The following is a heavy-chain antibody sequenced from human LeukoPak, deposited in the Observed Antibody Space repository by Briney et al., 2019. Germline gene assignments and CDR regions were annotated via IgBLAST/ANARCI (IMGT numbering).Heavy chain of an antibody. CDR3: AGTAGY. CDR1: GFTFSDYY. D-gene: IGHD2-21*02. J-gene: IGHJ4*02. CDR2: ISQDGSET. V-gene: IGHV3-7*01. Sequence: GGSLRLSCAASGFTFSDYYMTWVRQAPGKGLEWVATISQDGSETYYVDSVKGRFTISKDNAKNSMYLQMNSLRADDTAVYYCAGTAGYWGQGTLVTVSS.